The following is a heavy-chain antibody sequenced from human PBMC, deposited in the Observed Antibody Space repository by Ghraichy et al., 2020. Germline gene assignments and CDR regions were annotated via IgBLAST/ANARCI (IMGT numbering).Heavy chain of an antibody. J-gene: IGHJ6*02. Sequence: SGPTLVKPTQTLTLTCTFSGFSLSTSGVGVGWIRQPPGKALEWLALIYWDDDKRYSPSLKNRLTITKDTSKNQVVLTMTNMDPVETATYYCAHRRRNPTNYNYYYGMDVWGQGTTVTVSS. CDR1: GFSLSTSGVG. CDR3: AHRRRNPTNYNYYYGMDV. CDR2: IYWDDDK. D-gene: IGHD1-14*01. V-gene: IGHV2-5*02.